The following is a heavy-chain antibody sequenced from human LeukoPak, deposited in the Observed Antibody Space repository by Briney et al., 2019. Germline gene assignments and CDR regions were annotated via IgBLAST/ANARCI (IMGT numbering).Heavy chain of an antibody. CDR1: GFIFSTHG. D-gene: IGHD3-10*01. Sequence: PGGSLRLSCAASGFIFSTHGMQWVRQAPGKGLEWVSLISYDGSTKYYADSVEGRFTISRDNSKSTLYLQLNSLRVEDTAVYYCAKDRHFYGAGTYYNLDYWGQGTLVTVSS. CDR2: ISYDGSTK. V-gene: IGHV3-30*18. J-gene: IGHJ4*02. CDR3: AKDRHFYGAGTYYNLDY.